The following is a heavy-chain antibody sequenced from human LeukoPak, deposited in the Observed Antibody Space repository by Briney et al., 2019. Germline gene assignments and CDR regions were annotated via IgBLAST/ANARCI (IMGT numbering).Heavy chain of an antibody. Sequence: PSETLSLTCTVSGYSISSGYYWGWIRQPPGKGQEWIGSIYHSGSTYYNPSLKSRVTISVDTSKNQFSLKLSSVTAADTAVYYCARDHFSVGELSSHLGGWGQGTLVTVSS. CDR1: GYSISSGYY. J-gene: IGHJ4*02. CDR2: IYHSGST. V-gene: IGHV4-38-2*02. D-gene: IGHD3-16*02. CDR3: ARDHFSVGELSSHLGG.